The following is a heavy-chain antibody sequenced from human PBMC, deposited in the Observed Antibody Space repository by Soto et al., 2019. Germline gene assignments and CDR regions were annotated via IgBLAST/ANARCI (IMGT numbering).Heavy chain of an antibody. J-gene: IGHJ4*02. Sequence: EVQLVESGGGLVQPGGSLRLSCAASGFTFSSYWMSWVRQAPGKGLEWVANIKQDGSDKYYVDSVKGRFTISRDNAKNSLYLQMNSLRAEDTAVYYCARGRTGYSYARYWGQGTLVTVCS. CDR3: ARGRTGYSYARY. CDR1: GFTFSSYW. D-gene: IGHD5-18*01. CDR2: IKQDGSDK. V-gene: IGHV3-7*03.